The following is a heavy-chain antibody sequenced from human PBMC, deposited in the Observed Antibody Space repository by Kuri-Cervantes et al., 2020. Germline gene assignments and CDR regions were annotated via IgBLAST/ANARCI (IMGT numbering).Heavy chain of an antibody. CDR3: ARAPRYSSSQEPFDY. J-gene: IGHJ4*02. CDR1: GGSFSGYY. V-gene: IGHV4-34*01. D-gene: IGHD6-19*01. CDR2: ISHSGST. Sequence: GSLRLSCAVYGGSFSGYYWSWVRQPPGKGLEWIGEISHSGSTNYNPSLKSRVTISVDTAKNQLSLKLRSVTAADTAVYYCARAPRYSSSQEPFDYWGQGTLVTVSS.